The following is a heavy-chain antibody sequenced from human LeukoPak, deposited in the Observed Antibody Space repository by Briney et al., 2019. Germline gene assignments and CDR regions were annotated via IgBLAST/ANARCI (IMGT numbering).Heavy chain of an antibody. CDR1: GGSISSYY. D-gene: IGHD3-22*01. Sequence: PSETLSLTCTVSGGSISSYYWSWIRQPPGKGLEWIGYIYYSGSTNYSPSLKSRVTISVDTSKNQLSLKLSSVTAADTAVYYCARESRYYYDSSGYWDAFDIWGQGTMVTVSS. J-gene: IGHJ3*02. CDR2: IYYSGST. V-gene: IGHV4-59*01. CDR3: ARESRYYYDSSGYWDAFDI.